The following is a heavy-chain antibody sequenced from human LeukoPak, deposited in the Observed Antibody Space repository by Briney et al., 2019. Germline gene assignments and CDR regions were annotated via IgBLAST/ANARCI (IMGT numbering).Heavy chain of an antibody. D-gene: IGHD4-17*01. CDR2: IKQDGSEK. CDR3: ASWSDYGDYLRGNDY. V-gene: IGHV3-7*01. J-gene: IGHJ4*02. CDR1: GFTFSSYW. Sequence: GGSLRLSCAASGFTFSSYWMSWVRQAPGKGLEWVANIKQDGSEKYYVDSVKGRFTISRDNAKNSLYLQMNSLRAEDTAVYYCASWSDYGDYLRGNDYWGQGTLVTVSS.